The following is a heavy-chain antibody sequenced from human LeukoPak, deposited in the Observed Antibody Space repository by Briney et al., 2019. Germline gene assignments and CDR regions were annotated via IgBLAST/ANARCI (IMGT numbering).Heavy chain of an antibody. CDR1: GYTFTSYY. J-gene: IGHJ4*02. V-gene: IGHV1-46*03. D-gene: IGHD2-2*01. CDR3: ARDKGNIEHCSSTSCQWGLDY. CDR2: INPSGGST. Sequence: GASVKVSCKASGYTFTSYYMHWVRQAPGQGLEWMGIINPSGGSTSYAQKFQGRVTMTRDTSTSTVYMELSSLRSEDTAVYYCARDKGNIEHCSSTSCQWGLDYWGQGTLVTVSS.